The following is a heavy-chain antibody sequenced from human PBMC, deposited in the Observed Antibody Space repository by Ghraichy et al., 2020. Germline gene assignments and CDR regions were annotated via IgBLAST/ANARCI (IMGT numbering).Heavy chain of an antibody. J-gene: IGHJ4*02. CDR3: ARDGGWSAFDY. Sequence: RGSLRLSCVASGFSFSNSLMDWVRQASGKGLELVASINPDGSERFHLDSVRGRFTISRDNARNSLYLQMNSLRAEDTAVYYCARDGGWSAFDYWGQGTLVTVSS. V-gene: IGHV3-7*03. CDR1: GFSFSNSL. D-gene: IGHD2-15*01. CDR2: INPDGSER.